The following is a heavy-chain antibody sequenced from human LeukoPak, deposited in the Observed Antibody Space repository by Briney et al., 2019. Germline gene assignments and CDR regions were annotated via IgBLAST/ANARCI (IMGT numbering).Heavy chain of an antibody. CDR2: INSDGSTT. J-gene: IGHJ3*02. CDR3: ARDPNLYGGYVSSAFDI. CDR1: GFTFSSYW. V-gene: IGHV3-74*01. D-gene: IGHD4-17*01. Sequence: GGSLRLSCAASGFTFSSYWMHWVRQAPGKGLVWVSRINSDGSTTSYADSVKGRFTISRDNAKNSLYLQMNSLRAEDTAVYYCARDPNLYGGYVSSAFDIWGQGTMVTVSS.